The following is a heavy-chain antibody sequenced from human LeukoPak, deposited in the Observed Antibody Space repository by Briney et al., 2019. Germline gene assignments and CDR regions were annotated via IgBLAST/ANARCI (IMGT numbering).Heavy chain of an antibody. CDR2: IYYSGST. D-gene: IGHD3-10*01. Sequence: SETLSFTCTVSGGSISTYYWSWIRQPPGKGLEWIAYIYYSGSTNYNPSLKSRVTISVDTSKNQFSLKLSSVTAADTAVYYCARRRIHYYGSGSQFDYWGQGTLVTVSS. V-gene: IGHV4-59*12. CDR3: ARRRIHYYGSGSQFDY. J-gene: IGHJ4*02. CDR1: GGSISTYY.